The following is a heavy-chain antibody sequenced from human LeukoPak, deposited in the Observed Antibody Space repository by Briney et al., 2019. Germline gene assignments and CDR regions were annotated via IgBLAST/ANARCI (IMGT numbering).Heavy chain of an antibody. D-gene: IGHD1-1*01. J-gene: IGHJ4*02. CDR3: ARYSRNGLDEIGF. CDR2: IYHGGST. CDR1: GYSISSGYY. V-gene: IGHV4-38-2*01. Sequence: PSETLSLTCAVSGYSISSGYYWGWIRQPPGRGLEWIGTIYHGGSTYYNPSLTSRVTISVDTSKNQLSLKLTSVTAADTAVYYCARYSRNGLDEIGFWGQGTLVTVSS.